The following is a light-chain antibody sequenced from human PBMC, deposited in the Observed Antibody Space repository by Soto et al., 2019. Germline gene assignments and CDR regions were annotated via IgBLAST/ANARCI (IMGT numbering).Light chain of an antibody. Sequence: DIQMTQSPSSLSASVGDRVTITCRASQGISNYLAWYQQKPGKVPKLLLYAASTLQSGVPSRFSGSGSGTEFTVIISSLQPEDVATYHRQRYNRAPGTFGQGTQVESK. CDR2: AAS. CDR3: QRYNRAPGT. V-gene: IGKV1-27*01. CDR1: QGISNY. J-gene: IGKJ1*01.